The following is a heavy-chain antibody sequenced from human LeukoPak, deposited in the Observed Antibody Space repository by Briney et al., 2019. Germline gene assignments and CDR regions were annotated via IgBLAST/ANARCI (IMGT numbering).Heavy chain of an antibody. CDR2: ISWNSGRI. J-gene: IGHJ4*02. D-gene: IGHD5-18*01. CDR3: AKDRLAYSYAQPFDY. Sequence: PGGSLRLSCAASGFTFDDYAMNWVRQAPGKGLEWVSGISWNSGRIGYADSVKGRFTISRDNSKNTLYLQINSLRAEDTAVYYCAKDRLAYSYAQPFDYWGQGTLVTVSS. CDR1: GFTFDDYA. V-gene: IGHV3-9*01.